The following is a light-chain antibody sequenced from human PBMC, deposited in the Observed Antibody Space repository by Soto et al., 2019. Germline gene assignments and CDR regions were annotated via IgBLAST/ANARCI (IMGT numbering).Light chain of an antibody. CDR2: GTS. CDR1: ESVTTY. V-gene: IGKV1-39*01. J-gene: IGKJ3*01. Sequence: DIQMTQSPSSLSASVGDRVTITCRASESVTTYLNWFQHKPGKAPKLLIYGTSRLQSGVPSRFSGSGSGTDFTRTISSLQPADFATYYWQQSFYSLTFGPGTKVHIK. CDR3: QQSFYSLT.